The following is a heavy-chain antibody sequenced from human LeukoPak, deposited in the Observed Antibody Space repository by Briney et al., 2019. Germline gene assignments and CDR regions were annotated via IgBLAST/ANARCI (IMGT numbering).Heavy chain of an antibody. J-gene: IGHJ4*02. CDR2: IYYSGST. CDR1: GGSISSGDYY. Sequence: SQTLSLTCTVSGGSISSGDYYWSWIRQPPGKGLEWIGYIYYSGSTYYNPSLKSRFTISVDTSKNQFSLKLSSVTAADTAVYYCARGLLWFGELLYYFDYWGQGTLVTVSS. V-gene: IGHV4-30-4*01. CDR3: ARGLLWFGELLYYFDY. D-gene: IGHD3-10*01.